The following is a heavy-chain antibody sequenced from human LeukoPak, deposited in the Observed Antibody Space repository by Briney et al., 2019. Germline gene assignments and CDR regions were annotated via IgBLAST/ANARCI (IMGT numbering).Heavy chain of an antibody. CDR3: AKSGGYGLIDY. CDR2: IYYSGST. Sequence: SETLSLTCTVSGASVSGSAYYWGWIRQPPGKGLEWIGNIYYSGSTYYNESLESRVTISIDTSKNQFSLKLNSVTAADTAMYYCAKSGGYGLIDYWGQGTLVIVSS. J-gene: IGHJ4*02. D-gene: IGHD1-26*01. V-gene: IGHV4-39*01. CDR1: GASVSGSAYY.